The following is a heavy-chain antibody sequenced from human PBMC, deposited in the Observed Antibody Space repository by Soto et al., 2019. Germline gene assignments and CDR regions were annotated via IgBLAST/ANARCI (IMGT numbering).Heavy chain of an antibody. J-gene: IGHJ6*02. V-gene: IGHV3-30-3*01. D-gene: IGHD3-10*01. Sequence: PGGSLRLSCAASGFTFSSYAMHWVRQAPGKGLEWVAVISYDGSNKNYADSVKGRFTISRDNSKNTLYLQMNSLRAEDTAVYYCARGPARGIVLLSSYINYCYGIYVWAQRTTVTVS. CDR3: ARGPARGIVLLSSYINYCYGIYV. CDR2: ISYDGSNK. CDR1: GFTFSSYA.